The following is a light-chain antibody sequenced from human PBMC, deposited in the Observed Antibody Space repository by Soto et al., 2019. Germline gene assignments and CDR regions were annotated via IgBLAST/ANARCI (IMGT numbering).Light chain of an antibody. Sequence: ERVSMPLLAALSLSPGERATLSCRASQSVSSSFLAWYQQKPGQAPRLLIYGASSRATGIADRFSGSGSETDFTLTISRLEPEEDAVYYCQQYGGSPITFGPGPRLEVK. V-gene: IGKV3-20*01. CDR3: QQYGGSPIT. CDR2: GAS. J-gene: IGKJ5*01. CDR1: QSVSSSF.